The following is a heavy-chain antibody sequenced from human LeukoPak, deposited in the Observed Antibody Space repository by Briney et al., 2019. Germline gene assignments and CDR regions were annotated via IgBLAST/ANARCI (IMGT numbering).Heavy chain of an antibody. J-gene: IGHJ3*02. D-gene: IGHD2-21*02. Sequence: GGSLRLSCAASGFTSSSYSMNWVRQAPGKGLEWVSSISSSSSYIYYADSVKGRFTISRDNAKNSLYLQMNSLRAEDTAVYYCARDRGPYCGGDCYSADAFDIWGQGTMVTVSS. V-gene: IGHV3-21*01. CDR1: GFTSSSYS. CDR3: ARDRGPYCGGDCYSADAFDI. CDR2: ISSSSSYI.